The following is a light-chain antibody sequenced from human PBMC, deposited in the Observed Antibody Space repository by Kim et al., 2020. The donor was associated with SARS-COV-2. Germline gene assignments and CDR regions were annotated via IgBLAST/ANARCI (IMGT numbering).Light chain of an antibody. CDR3: QVWDSSSDHPYV. V-gene: IGLV3-21*04. Sequence: PGKTARMTCGGENIGSKSVAWYQQKPGQAPVLVIYYDRDRPSGIPERFSGSNSGNTATLTISRVEAGDEADYHCQVWDSSSDHPYVFGTGTKVTVL. CDR1: NIGSKS. J-gene: IGLJ1*01. CDR2: YDR.